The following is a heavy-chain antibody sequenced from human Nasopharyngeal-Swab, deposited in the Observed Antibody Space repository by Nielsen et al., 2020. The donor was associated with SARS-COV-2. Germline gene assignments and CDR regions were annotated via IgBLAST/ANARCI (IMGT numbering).Heavy chain of an antibody. D-gene: IGHD5-18*01. Sequence: GGSLRLSCVASGFIFSDYSMSWVRQAPGKGLEWISSFTTIATYMYYADSVKGRFTISRDNAKNSLYLQMNSLRVEDSAIYYCASGRRGMVMGSFDYWGQGTLVTVSS. CDR1: GFIFSDYS. CDR3: ASGRRGMVMGSFDY. J-gene: IGHJ4*02. V-gene: IGHV3-21*01. CDR2: FTTIATYM.